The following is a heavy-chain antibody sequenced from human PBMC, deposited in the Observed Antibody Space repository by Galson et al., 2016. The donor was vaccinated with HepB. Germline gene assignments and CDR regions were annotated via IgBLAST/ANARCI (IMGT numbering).Heavy chain of an antibody. D-gene: IGHD3-10*01. CDR2: IYYTGST. CDR3: ARVGYYGSGRAYYLDS. V-gene: IGHV4-61*01. Sequence: SETLSLTCTVSGGSVNSGSYYWSWIRQPPGKGQEWVGYIYYTGSTSPNPSLKSRVTISVDTSKNTFSLKRRSVNAAETAVYYCARVGYYGSGRAYYLDSWGQGTLVTVSS. CDR1: GGSVNSGSYY. J-gene: IGHJ4*02.